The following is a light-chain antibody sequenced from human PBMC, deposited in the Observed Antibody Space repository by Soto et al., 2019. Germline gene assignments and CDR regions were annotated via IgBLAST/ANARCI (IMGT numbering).Light chain of an antibody. Sequence: DIQMTQSPSSLSASVRGRLTTTCRASQNIDIYLNWYQQKPGKAPMLLIYAASNLQSGVPSRFGGSGSGTDFTLSISSLQPEDSATYYCQQSYRTPTFGGGTKVEIK. CDR3: QQSYRTPT. CDR2: AAS. J-gene: IGKJ4*01. V-gene: IGKV1-39*01. CDR1: QNIDIY.